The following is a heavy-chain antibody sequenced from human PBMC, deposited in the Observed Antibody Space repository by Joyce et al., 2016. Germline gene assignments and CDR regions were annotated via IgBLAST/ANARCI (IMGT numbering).Heavy chain of an antibody. CDR1: GFTVSGNY. CDR3: ASQYQHRYYYCMDV. D-gene: IGHD3-3*02. Sequence: EVQLVESGGGLIQPGGSLRLSCAASGFTVSGNYMSWVRQAPGKGLEWVSVIYSGGSTYYADSVKGLFTISRDNSKNTLDLQMNSLRAEDTAVYYCASQYQHRYYYCMDVWGQGTTVTVSS. CDR2: IYSGGST. J-gene: IGHJ6*02. V-gene: IGHV3-53*01.